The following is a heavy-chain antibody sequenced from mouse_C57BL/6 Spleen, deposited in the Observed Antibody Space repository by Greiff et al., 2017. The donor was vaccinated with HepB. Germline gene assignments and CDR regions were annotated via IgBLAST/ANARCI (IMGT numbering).Heavy chain of an antibody. J-gene: IGHJ4*01. Sequence: QVQLKESGPELVKPGASVKISCKASGYAFSSSWMNWVKQKPGKGLEWIGRIYPGDGDTNYNGKFKGKATLTADKSSSTAYMQLSSLTSEDSAVYFCARGGYYYGSRPNYYAMDYWGQGTSVTVSS. CDR3: ARGGYYYGSRPNYYAMDY. CDR2: IYPGDGDT. D-gene: IGHD1-1*01. CDR1: GYAFSSSW. V-gene: IGHV1-82*01.